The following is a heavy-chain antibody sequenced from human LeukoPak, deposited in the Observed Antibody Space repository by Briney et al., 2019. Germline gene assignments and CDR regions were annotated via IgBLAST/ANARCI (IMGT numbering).Heavy chain of an antibody. CDR2: INPNSGGT. CDR1: GCTFTGYY. J-gene: IGHJ4*02. Sequence: ASVKVSCKASGCTFTGYYMHWVRQAPGQGLERMGWINPNSGGTNYAQKFQGRVTMTRDTPISTAYMELSRLRSDDTAVYYCARSAESSSWVEFDYWGQGTLVTVSS. V-gene: IGHV1-2*02. CDR3: ARSAESSSWVEFDY. D-gene: IGHD6-13*01.